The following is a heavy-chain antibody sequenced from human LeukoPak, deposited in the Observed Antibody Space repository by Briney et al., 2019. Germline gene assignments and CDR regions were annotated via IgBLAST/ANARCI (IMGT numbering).Heavy chain of an antibody. Sequence: PSGTLSLTCAIYGGSFNGQYRSWIRQSPGIGLERIGEISPAGSTIYNPSVKGRVSITLDTSKSQCSLRLTSVTAADTAVYYCARNGRYCDTKCSGDAFDLWDQGTVVVVSS. J-gene: IGHJ3*01. CDR1: GGSFNGQY. CDR3: ARNGRYCDTKCSGDAFDL. CDR2: ISPAGST. V-gene: IGHV4-34*01. D-gene: IGHD3-9*01.